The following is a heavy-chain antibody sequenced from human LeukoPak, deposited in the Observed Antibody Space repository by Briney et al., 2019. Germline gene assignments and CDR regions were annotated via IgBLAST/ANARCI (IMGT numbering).Heavy chain of an antibody. J-gene: IGHJ4*02. V-gene: IGHV3-30*02. Sequence: PGGSLRLSCAASGFTFSSYGMHWVRQAPGKGLEWVAFIRYDGSNKYYADSVKGRFTISRDNSKNTLYLQMNSLRAEDTAVYYCGPDIVVVPAAYFDYWGQGTLVTVSS. CDR1: GFTFSSYG. D-gene: IGHD2-2*01. CDR3: GPDIVVVPAAYFDY. CDR2: IRYDGSNK.